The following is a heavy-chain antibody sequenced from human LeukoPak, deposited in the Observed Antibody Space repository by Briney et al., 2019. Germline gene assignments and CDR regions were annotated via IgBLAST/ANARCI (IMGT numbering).Heavy chain of an antibody. D-gene: IGHD3-22*01. J-gene: IGHJ4*02. V-gene: IGHV1-18*01. CDR3: ARAYYYDSSGYYYGDSFDY. CDR1: GYTFTSYG. CDR2: ISAYNGNT. Sequence: GASVKVSCKASGYTFTSYGISWVRQAPGQGLEWMGWISAYNGNTNYAQKLQGRVTMTTDTSTSTAYMELRSLRSDDTAVYYCARAYYYDSSGYYYGDSFDYWGQGTLVTVSS.